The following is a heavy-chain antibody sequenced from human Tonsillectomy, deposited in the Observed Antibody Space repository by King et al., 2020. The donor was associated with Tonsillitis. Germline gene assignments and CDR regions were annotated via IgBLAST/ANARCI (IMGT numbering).Heavy chain of an antibody. J-gene: IGHJ1*01. CDR3: ARSNGWSTVRPRGWGGEGGLGSVGGGWTRGGAGFRGGPSWKRAGGGGAGGGCGVRGYF. CDR1: GYTFTNYG. CDR2: LSAYNGNT. D-gene: IGHD4-11*01. V-gene: IGHV1-18*04. Sequence: VQLVESGAEVKKPGASVKVSCMASGYTFTNYGISWVRQAPGQGLEWMGWLSAYNGNTNYAKKLQGRVTMTTDTSTGTAYMELRSLRSDDTAVEYCARSNGWSTVRPRGWGGEGGLGSVGGGWTRGGAGFRGGPSWKRAGGGGAGGGCGVRGYF.